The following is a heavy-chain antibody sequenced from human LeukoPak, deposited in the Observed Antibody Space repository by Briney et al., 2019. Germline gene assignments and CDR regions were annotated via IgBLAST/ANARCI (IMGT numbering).Heavy chain of an antibody. D-gene: IGHD2-21*02. CDR1: GFAFGSYA. Sequence: HSGGSLRLSCTASGFAFGSYAMSWVRQAPGKGLEWVSGISGSGEGTYYTDSVKGRFTISRDNSKNTLYLEMTSLRAEDTAVYYCAKATDIIAVSHCMDSWGQGTLVTVSS. CDR2: ISGSGEGT. V-gene: IGHV3-23*01. CDR3: AKATDIIAVSHCMDS. J-gene: IGHJ4*02.